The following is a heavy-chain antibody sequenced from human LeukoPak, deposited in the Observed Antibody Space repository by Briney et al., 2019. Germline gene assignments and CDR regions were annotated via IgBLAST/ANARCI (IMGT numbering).Heavy chain of an antibody. CDR3: AKSLGKWLLLPYYFDY. V-gene: IGHV1-8*01. Sequence: ASVKVSCKASGYTFTSYDINWVRQATGQGLEWMGWMNPNSGNTGYAQKFQGRVTMTRNTSISTAYMELNSLRAEDTAVYYCAKSLGKWLLLPYYFDYWGQGTLVTVSS. D-gene: IGHD3-22*01. J-gene: IGHJ4*02. CDR1: GYTFTSYD. CDR2: MNPNSGNT.